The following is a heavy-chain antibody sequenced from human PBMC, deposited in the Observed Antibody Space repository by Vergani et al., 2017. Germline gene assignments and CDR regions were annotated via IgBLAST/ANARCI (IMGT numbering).Heavy chain of an antibody. CDR2: ISWNSGSI. Sequence: EVQLVESGGGLVQPGRSLRLSCAASGFTFDDYAMHWVRQAPGKGLEWVSGISWNSGSIGDADSVKGRFTISRDNAKNSLYLQMNSLRAEDTALYYCAKDDGIDWLLSGYFDYWGQGTLVTVSS. CDR1: GFTFDDYA. V-gene: IGHV3-9*01. J-gene: IGHJ4*02. D-gene: IGHD3-9*01. CDR3: AKDDGIDWLLSGYFDY.